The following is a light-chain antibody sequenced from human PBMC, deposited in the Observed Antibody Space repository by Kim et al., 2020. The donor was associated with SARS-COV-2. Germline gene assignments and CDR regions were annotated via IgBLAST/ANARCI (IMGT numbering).Light chain of an antibody. Sequence: SSELTQDPAVSVALGQTVRITCQGDSLRKYYTTWXQQKARQAPVLVFYAKDKRPSGVPDRFSGSTSGNTASLTITGAQAADEADYYCTSRDRRGKVVFGG. J-gene: IGLJ2*01. V-gene: IGLV3-19*01. CDR3: TSRDRRGKVV. CDR1: SLRKYY. CDR2: AKD.